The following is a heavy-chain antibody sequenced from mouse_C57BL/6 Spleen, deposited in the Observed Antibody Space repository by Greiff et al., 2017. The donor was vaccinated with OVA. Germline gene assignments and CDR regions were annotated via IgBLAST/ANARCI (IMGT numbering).Heavy chain of an antibody. CDR1: GFTFSSYA. J-gene: IGHJ2*01. CDR3: ARESCNYVYFDY. CDR2: ISDGGSYT. Sequence: EVMLVESGGGLVKPGGSLKLSCAASGFTFSSYAMSWVRQTPEKRLEWVATISDGGSYTYYPDNVKGRFTISRDNAKNNLYLQMSHLKSEDTAMYYCARESCNYVYFDYWGQGTTLTVSS. V-gene: IGHV5-4*01. D-gene: IGHD2-1*01.